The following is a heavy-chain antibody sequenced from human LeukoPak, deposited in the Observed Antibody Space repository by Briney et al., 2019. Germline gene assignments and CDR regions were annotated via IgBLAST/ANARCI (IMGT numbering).Heavy chain of an antibody. D-gene: IGHD6-19*01. CDR3: ARGGVAGNFT. J-gene: IGHJ5*02. CDR1: GGSISSSNW. Sequence: SETLSLTCAVSGGSISSSNWWSWVRQPPGQGLEWIGEIYHSGSTNYNPSLKSRVTISVDTSKNQFSLKLSSVTAADTAVYYCARGGVAGNFTWGQGTLVTVSS. V-gene: IGHV4-4*02. CDR2: IYHSGST.